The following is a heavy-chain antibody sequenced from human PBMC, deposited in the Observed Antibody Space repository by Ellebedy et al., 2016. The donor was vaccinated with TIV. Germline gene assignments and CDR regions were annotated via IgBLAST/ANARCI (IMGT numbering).Heavy chain of an antibody. V-gene: IGHV1-18*01. CDR3: ARDRLWFGGWYFDL. Sequence: ASVKVSXKASGYTFTSYGISWVRQAPGQGLEWMGWISAYNGNTNYAQKLQGRVTMTTDTSTSTAYMELRSLRSDDTAVYYCARDRLWFGGWYFDLWGRGTLVTVSS. CDR1: GYTFTSYG. J-gene: IGHJ2*01. D-gene: IGHD3-10*01. CDR2: ISAYNGNT.